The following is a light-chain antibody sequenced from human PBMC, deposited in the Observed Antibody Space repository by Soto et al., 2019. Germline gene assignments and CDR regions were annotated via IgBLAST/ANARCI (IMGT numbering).Light chain of an antibody. CDR3: SSYVGTNSYG. V-gene: IGLV2-8*01. CDR2: EVY. Sequence: QSVLTQPPSASGSPGQSVTISCTGTSSEVGGYNYVSWYQHHPGKAHKLIIYEVYKRPSGVPDRFSGSKSGNTAALTVSGLQAEDEADYYCSSYVGTNSYGFGTGTKVTVL. CDR1: SSEVGGYNY. J-gene: IGLJ1*01.